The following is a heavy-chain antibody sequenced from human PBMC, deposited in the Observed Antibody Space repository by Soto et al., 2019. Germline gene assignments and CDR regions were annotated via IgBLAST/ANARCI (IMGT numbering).Heavy chain of an antibody. V-gene: IGHV6-1*01. CDR1: GDSVSSNSAA. Sequence: SQTLPLTCAISGDSVSSNSAAWNWIRQSPSRVLEWLGRTYYRSKWYNDYAVSVKTLITINPDTSNNQFSMQLNSVSPEDRAVYYCAREIQLWFYYFDYWGQGTMVTVSS. CDR3: AREIQLWFYYFDY. CDR2: TYYRSKWYN. D-gene: IGHD5-18*01. J-gene: IGHJ4*02.